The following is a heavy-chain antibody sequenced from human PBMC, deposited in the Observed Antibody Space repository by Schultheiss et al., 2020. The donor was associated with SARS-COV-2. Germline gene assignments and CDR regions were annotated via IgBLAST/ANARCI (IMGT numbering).Heavy chain of an antibody. J-gene: IGHJ6*02. V-gene: IGHV4-34*01. Sequence: SETLSLTCAVYGGSFSGYYWSWIRQPPGKGLEWIGEINHSGSTNYNPSLKSRVTISVDTSKNQFSLKVSSVTAADMAVYYCARHEPEREYGMDVWGQGTTVTVSS. CDR1: GGSFSGYY. CDR2: INHSGST. CDR3: ARHEPEREYGMDV. D-gene: IGHD1-14*01.